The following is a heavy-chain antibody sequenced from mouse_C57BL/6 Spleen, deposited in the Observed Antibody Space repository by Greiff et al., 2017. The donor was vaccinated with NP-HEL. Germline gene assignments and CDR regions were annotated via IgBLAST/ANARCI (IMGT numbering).Heavy chain of an antibody. CDR2: IYPGSGST. V-gene: IGHV1-55*01. J-gene: IGHJ2*01. CDR1: GYTFTSYW. D-gene: IGHD2-1*01. CDR3: ARDYGNYEAYYFDY. Sequence: QVQLQQSGAELVKPGASVKMSCKASGYTFTSYWITWVKQRPGQGLEWIGDIYPGSGSTNYNEKFKSKATLTVDTSSSTAYMQLSSLTSEDSAVYYCARDYGNYEAYYFDYWGQGTTLTVSS.